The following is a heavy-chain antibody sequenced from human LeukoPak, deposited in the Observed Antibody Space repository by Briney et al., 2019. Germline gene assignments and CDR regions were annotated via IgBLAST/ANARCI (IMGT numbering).Heavy chain of an antibody. CDR1: GYTFTSYD. V-gene: IGHV1-8*01. D-gene: IGHD4-17*01. Sequence: GSVKVSCKASGYTFTSYDINWVRQATGQGLEWMGWMNPNSGNTGYAQKFQGRVTMTRNTSRSTAYMELSSLRSEDTAVYYCARARGVYGDPNFDYWGQGTLVTVSS. CDR3: ARARGVYGDPNFDY. J-gene: IGHJ4*02. CDR2: MNPNSGNT.